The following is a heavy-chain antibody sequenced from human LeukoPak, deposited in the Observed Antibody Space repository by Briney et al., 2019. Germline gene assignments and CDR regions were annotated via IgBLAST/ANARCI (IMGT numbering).Heavy chain of an antibody. J-gene: IGHJ4*02. CDR1: GGSISSYY. V-gene: IGHV4-59*01. D-gene: IGHD3-10*01. Sequence: SETLSLTCTVSGGSISSYYWSWIRQPPGKGLEWIGCIYYSGSTNYNPSLKSRVTISVDTSKNQFSLKLSSVTAADTAVYYCARDRYGSGPLDCWGQGTLVTVSS. CDR3: ARDRYGSGPLDC. CDR2: IYYSGST.